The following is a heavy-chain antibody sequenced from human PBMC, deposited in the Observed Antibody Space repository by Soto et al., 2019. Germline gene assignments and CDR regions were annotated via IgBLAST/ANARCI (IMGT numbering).Heavy chain of an antibody. V-gene: IGHV1-69*02. CDR1: GDTFNFYS. D-gene: IGHD3-10*01. CDR3: ATSYGSGYRAFDY. Sequence: KVSCKASGDTFNFYSINWVRQAPGLGLEWMGRVNPIVSMSNYARRFQGRVTMTADKSTSTAYMELSGLRSEDTAIYYCATSYGSGYRAFDYWGQGALVTVSS. CDR2: VNPIVSMS. J-gene: IGHJ4*02.